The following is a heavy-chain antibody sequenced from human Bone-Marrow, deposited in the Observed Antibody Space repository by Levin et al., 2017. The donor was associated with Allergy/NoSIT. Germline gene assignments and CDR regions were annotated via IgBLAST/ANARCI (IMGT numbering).Heavy chain of an antibody. CDR2: IYYSGST. J-gene: IGHJ3*02. Sequence: LRLSCTVSGGSISSGDYYWSWIRQPPGKGLEWIGYIYYSGSTYYNPSLKSRVTISVDTSKNQFSLKLSSVTAADTAVYYCARMSYDFWSGYYTGTDAFDIWGQGTMVTVSS. CDR3: ARMSYDFWSGYYTGTDAFDI. CDR1: GGSISSGDYY. V-gene: IGHV4-30-4*01. D-gene: IGHD3-3*01.